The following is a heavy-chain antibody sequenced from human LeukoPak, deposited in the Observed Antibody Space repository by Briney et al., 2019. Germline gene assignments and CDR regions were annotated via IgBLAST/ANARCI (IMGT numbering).Heavy chain of an antibody. CDR3: ARGLPPVMKYYFDY. V-gene: IGHV3-11*06. Sequence: GGSLRLSCAASGFTFSDYYMSWIRQAPGKGLEWVSYISSSSSYTNYADSVKGRFTISRDDSKNTLYLQMNSLRAEDTAMYYCARGLPPVMKYYFDYWGQGTLVTVSS. CDR1: GFTFSDYY. J-gene: IGHJ4*02. CDR2: ISSSSSYT. D-gene: IGHD4-11*01.